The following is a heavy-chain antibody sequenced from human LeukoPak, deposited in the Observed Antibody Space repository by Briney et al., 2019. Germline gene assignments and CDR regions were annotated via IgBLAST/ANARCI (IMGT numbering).Heavy chain of an antibody. CDR1: GLTFSSYW. V-gene: IGHV3-7*01. J-gene: IGHJ5*02. D-gene: IGHD5-18*01. CDR3: ARDSYGHLNWFDP. CDR2: IKQDGSEK. Sequence: GGSLRLSCAASGLTFSSYWMSWVRQAPGKGLEWVANIKQDGSEKYYVDSVEGRFTISRDNAKNSLYLQMNSLRAEDTAVYYCARDSYGHLNWFDPWGQGTLVTVSS.